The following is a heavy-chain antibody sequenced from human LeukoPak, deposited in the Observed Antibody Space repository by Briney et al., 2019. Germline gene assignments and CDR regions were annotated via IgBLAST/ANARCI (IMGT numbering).Heavy chain of an antibody. Sequence: GGSLRLSCAASGFTFSRYWIHWVRQAPGKGLEWVSRINPDGSTTTYADSVKGRFTISRDNAKNTVFLQVNSLRAEDTAMYYCARVLSGSWDWFDPWGQGTLVTVSS. CDR1: GFTFSRYW. CDR3: ARVLSGSWDWFDP. CDR2: INPDGSTT. D-gene: IGHD3-22*01. V-gene: IGHV3-74*01. J-gene: IGHJ5*02.